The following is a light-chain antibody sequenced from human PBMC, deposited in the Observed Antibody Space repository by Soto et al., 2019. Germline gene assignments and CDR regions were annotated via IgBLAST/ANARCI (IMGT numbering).Light chain of an antibody. CDR3: QDYGTSAPWT. CDR1: QNIRGNE. V-gene: IGKV3-20*01. Sequence: VLTQSPGTLSLSPGERTTLSCRASQNIRGNELAWYQQQPGQPPRLLIYRGSSRAPGIPDRFSGRGSGTEFTLSISRLEPEDFAVYYCQDYGTSAPWTFGQGTRVEIK. CDR2: RGS. J-gene: IGKJ1*01.